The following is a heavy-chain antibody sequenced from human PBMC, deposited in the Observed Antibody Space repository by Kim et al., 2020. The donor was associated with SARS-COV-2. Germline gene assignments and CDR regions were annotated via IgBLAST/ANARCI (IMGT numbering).Heavy chain of an antibody. CDR3: AKSRASWAGPLSGYNGMDV. D-gene: IGHD3-22*01. Sequence: GGSLRLSCAASGFTFSSYGMHWVRQAPGKGLEWVAVISYDGSNKYYADSVKGRFTISRDNSKNTLYLQMNSLRAEDTAVYYCAKSRASWAGPLSGYNGMDVWGQGTTVTVSS. CDR2: ISYDGSNK. V-gene: IGHV3-30*18. CDR1: GFTFSSYG. J-gene: IGHJ6*02.